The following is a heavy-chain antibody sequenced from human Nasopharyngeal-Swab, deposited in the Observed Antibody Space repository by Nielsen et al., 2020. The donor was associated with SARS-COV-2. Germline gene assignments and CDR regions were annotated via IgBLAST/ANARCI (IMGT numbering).Heavy chain of an antibody. V-gene: IGHV3-30*18. CDR3: AKAFGEDQLAEDAFDA. Sequence: GAALHISCAACGFTLGNYGMHWVRQAPGKGLEWVAVISYDGNIKSYADSVRGRFLISRDNTPNTLYLQMSRLRTEDRAVYYCAKAFGEDQLAEDAFDAWGQGTMVTVSS. J-gene: IGHJ3*01. CDR1: GFTLGNYG. CDR2: ISYDGNIK. D-gene: IGHD3-16*01.